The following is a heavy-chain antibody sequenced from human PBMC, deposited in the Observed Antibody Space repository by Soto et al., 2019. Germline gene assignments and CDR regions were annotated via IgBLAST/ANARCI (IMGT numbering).Heavy chain of an antibody. CDR2: ISYDGSNK. CDR1: GFTFSSYA. CDR3: ARKGVGVVPAAILFAN. D-gene: IGHD2-2*01. Sequence: QVQLVESGGGVVQPGRSLRLSCATSGFTFSSYAIHWVRQAPGNGLEWVAVISYDGSNKNYADSVKGRFTISRDNSKNTVDLQMHSLRAEDSSVYSCARKGVGVVPAAILFANWGQGTLVPVSS. J-gene: IGHJ4*02. V-gene: IGHV3-30-3*01.